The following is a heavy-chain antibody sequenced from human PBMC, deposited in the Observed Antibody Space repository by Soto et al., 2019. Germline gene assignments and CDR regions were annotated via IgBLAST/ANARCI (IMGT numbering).Heavy chain of an antibody. J-gene: IGHJ6*02. CDR1: GGTFSSYA. D-gene: IGHD2-15*01. V-gene: IGHV1-69*13. Sequence: ASVKVSCKASGGTFSSYAISWVRQAPGQGLEWMGGIIPIFGTANYAQKFQGRVTITADESTSTAYMELSSLRSEDTAVYYCAGAGRVVVAATISDYYYYGMDVWGQGTTVTVSS. CDR3: AGAGRVVVAATISDYYYYGMDV. CDR2: IIPIFGTA.